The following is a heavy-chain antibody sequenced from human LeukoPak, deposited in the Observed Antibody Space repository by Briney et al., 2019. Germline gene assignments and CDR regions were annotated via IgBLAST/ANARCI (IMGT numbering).Heavy chain of an antibody. D-gene: IGHD6-13*01. CDR2: IRQDGGEK. V-gene: IGHV3-7*01. Sequence: GGSLRLSRAVSGFTFSDYWMNWVRQAPGKGLEWVASIRQDGGEKSYVDSVKGRLTISRDNTKHSLYLQMSSLRAEDTGVYYCARDGTAAGLYFDLWGQGTLVTVSS. J-gene: IGHJ4*02. CDR1: GFTFSDYW. CDR3: ARDGTAAGLYFDL.